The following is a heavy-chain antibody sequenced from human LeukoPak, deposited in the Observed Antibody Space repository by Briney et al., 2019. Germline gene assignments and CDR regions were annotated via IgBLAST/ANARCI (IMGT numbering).Heavy chain of an antibody. D-gene: IGHD6-13*01. CDR1: GFTFSSSA. V-gene: IGHV3-23*01. Sequence: GGSLRLSCAASGFTFSSSAMTWVRQTPGKGLEWVSAIDDSGFNTYYADSVKGRFTISRDNSKNTLFLQMNSLRAEDTAVYYCAKDRDSSWTFNWFDPWGQGTLVTVSS. CDR2: IDDSGFNT. J-gene: IGHJ5*02. CDR3: AKDRDSSWTFNWFDP.